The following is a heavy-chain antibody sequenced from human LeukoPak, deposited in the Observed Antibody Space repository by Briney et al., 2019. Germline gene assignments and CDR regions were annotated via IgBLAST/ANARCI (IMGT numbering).Heavy chain of an antibody. CDR3: ARDKDEDYDTSGMFQY. Sequence: RASVKVSCKASGYTFTNFGISWVRQAPGQRPEWMGWISTYNGNTNYAQNLQDRVTLTTDTSTTTVYMELRSLRSDDTAVYYCARDKDEDYDTSGMFQYWGQGTLVTVSS. CDR1: GYTFTNFG. D-gene: IGHD3-22*01. V-gene: IGHV1-18*04. J-gene: IGHJ1*01. CDR2: ISTYNGNT.